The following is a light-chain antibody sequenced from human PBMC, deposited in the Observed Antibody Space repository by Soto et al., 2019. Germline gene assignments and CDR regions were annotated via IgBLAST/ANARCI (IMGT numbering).Light chain of an antibody. CDR3: AAWDDSLRGPV. CDR2: SNN. V-gene: IGLV1-44*01. Sequence: QSVLTQPPSASGTPGQRVTISCSGSSSNIGSNTVNWYQQLPGTAPKLLIYSNNQRPSGVPDRFSGSKSGTSASLAISGLRSEDEADYYCAAWDDSLRGPVFGGGTKLTVL. J-gene: IGLJ2*01. CDR1: SSNIGSNT.